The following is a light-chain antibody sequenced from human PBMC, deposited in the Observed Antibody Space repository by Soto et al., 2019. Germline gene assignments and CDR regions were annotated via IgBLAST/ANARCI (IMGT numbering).Light chain of an antibody. V-gene: IGLV3-1*01. Sequence: SYELTQPPSVSVSPGQTASITCSGDKLGDQYACWYQQKPGQSPVLVIYQDSKRPSGIPERFSGSNSGNTATLTISGTQAMDEADYYCQAWDSSTLVFGTGTKLTVL. CDR3: QAWDSSTLV. J-gene: IGLJ1*01. CDR1: KLGDQY. CDR2: QDS.